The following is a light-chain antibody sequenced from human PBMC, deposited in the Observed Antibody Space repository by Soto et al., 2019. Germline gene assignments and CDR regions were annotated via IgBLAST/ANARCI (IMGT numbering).Light chain of an antibody. Sequence: DIVMTQSPDSLAVSLGERATINCKSSQNVLYKSNNENYLAWYQQKPGQPPKLLIYWASTRESGVPDRFSGSGSGTDFTLTISSLQAEDVAVYYCQQYHSTPLTFGGGTKVEIK. CDR1: QNVLYKSNNENY. V-gene: IGKV4-1*01. J-gene: IGKJ4*01. CDR3: QQYHSTPLT. CDR2: WAS.